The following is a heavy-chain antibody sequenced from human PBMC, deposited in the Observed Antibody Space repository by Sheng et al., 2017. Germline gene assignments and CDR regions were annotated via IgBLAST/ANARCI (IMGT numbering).Heavy chain of an antibody. Sequence: QVQLVESGGGVVQPGRSLRLSCAASGFTFSNYGIHWVRQAPGKGLEWVAIIWYDGSNKYYADSVKGRFTISRDNSKNMVYLQMNSLRAEDTAVYYCAANFDFWGQGTLVTVSS. CDR1: GFTFSNYG. J-gene: IGHJ4*02. V-gene: IGHV3-33*01. CDR3: AANFDF. CDR2: IWYDGSNK.